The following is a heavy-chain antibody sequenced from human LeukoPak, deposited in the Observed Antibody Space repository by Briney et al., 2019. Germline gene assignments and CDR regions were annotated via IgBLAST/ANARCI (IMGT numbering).Heavy chain of an antibody. CDR3: ARLYSSGWYNLGHYYYYGMDV. Sequence: SETLSLTCNVSGGSISSSSYYWGWIRQPPGRGLEWIGSIYYSGSTYYNPSLKSRVTISVDTSKNQFSLKLSSVTAADTAVYYCARLYSSGWYNLGHYYYYGMDVWGQGTTVTVSS. CDR2: IYYSGST. V-gene: IGHV4-39*01. CDR1: GGSISSSSYY. D-gene: IGHD6-19*01. J-gene: IGHJ6*02.